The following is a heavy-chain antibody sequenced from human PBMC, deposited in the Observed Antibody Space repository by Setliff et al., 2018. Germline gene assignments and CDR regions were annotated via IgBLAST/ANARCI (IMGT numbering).Heavy chain of an antibody. J-gene: IGHJ4*02. CDR2: IYPGDSET. D-gene: IGHD6-19*01. CDR3: ARRTGFAVAGFDH. CDR1: GYSFSRHW. Sequence: RGESLKISCKGSGYSFSRHWIGWVRQKPGKGLEWVGIIYPGDSETRYSPSFQGQVTMSADKSISTAYLQWSGLKASDTAIYYCARRTGFAVAGFDHWGQGTLVTVSS. V-gene: IGHV5-51*01.